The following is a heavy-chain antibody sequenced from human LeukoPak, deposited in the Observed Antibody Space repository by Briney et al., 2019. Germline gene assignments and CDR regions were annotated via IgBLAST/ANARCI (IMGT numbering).Heavy chain of an antibody. CDR2: INPSGGST. V-gene: IGHV1-46*01. D-gene: IGHD2-8*02. J-gene: IGHJ4*02. CDR3: ARDGAMVVSLYYFDY. CDR1: GYTFTGYY. Sequence: GASVKVSCKASGYTFTGYYMHWVRQAPGQGLEWMGWINPSGGSTSYAQKFQGRVTMTRDTSTSTVYMELSSLRSEDTAVYYCARDGAMVVSLYYFDYWGQGTLVTVSS.